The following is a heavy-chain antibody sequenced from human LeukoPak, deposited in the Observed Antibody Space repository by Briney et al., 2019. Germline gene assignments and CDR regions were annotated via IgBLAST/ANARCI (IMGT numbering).Heavy chain of an antibody. CDR1: GFTFSSYW. CDR2: IKQDGSEK. Sequence: GGSLRLSCAASGFTFSSYWMSWVRKAPGKGLEWVANIKQDGSEKYYVDSVKGRFTISRDNAKNSLYLQMNSLRAEDTAVYYCARESYYYDSSGYYYSGANWFDPWGQGTLVTVSS. D-gene: IGHD3-22*01. V-gene: IGHV3-7*01. J-gene: IGHJ5*02. CDR3: ARESYYYDSSGYYYSGANWFDP.